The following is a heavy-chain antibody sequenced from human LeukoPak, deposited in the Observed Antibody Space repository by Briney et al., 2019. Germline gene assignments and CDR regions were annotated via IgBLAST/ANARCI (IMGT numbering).Heavy chain of an antibody. CDR2: INPSGGST. Sequence: GASVKVSCKASGYTFTGYYMHWVRQAPGQGLEWMGWINPSGGSTSYAQKFQDRVTMTRDTSTSTVYMELSSLRSEDTAVYYCAREGSIAAAGGGGIDYWGQGTLVTVSS. CDR1: GYTFTGYY. V-gene: IGHV1-46*01. CDR3: AREGSIAAAGGGGIDY. D-gene: IGHD6-13*01. J-gene: IGHJ4*02.